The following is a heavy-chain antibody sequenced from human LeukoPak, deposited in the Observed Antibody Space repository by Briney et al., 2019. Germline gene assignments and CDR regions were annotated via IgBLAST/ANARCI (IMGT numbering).Heavy chain of an antibody. D-gene: IGHD3-10*01. V-gene: IGHV1-8*01. Sequence: GASVKVSCKASGYTFTSYDINWVRQATGQGLEWMGWMNPNSGNTGYAQKFQGRVTMTRNTSISTAYMELSSLRSEDTAVYYCARGGALLLWFGELFRKDNWFDPWGQGTLVTVPS. CDR1: GYTFTSYD. J-gene: IGHJ5*02. CDR2: MNPNSGNT. CDR3: ARGGALLLWFGELFRKDNWFDP.